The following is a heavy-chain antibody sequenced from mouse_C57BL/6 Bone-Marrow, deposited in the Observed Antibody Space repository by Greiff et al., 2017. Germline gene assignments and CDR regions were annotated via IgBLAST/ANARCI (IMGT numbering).Heavy chain of an antibody. J-gene: IGHJ4*01. CDR1: GFTFSSYG. V-gene: IGHV5-6*01. CDR2: ISSGGSYT. CDR3: ARRGMDY. Sequence: EVKVVESGGDLVKPGGSLKLSCAASGFTFSSYGMSWVRQTPDKRLEWVATISSGGSYTYYPDSVNGRFTISRDNAKNTLYLQMSSLKSEDTAMYYCARRGMDYWGQGTSVTVSS.